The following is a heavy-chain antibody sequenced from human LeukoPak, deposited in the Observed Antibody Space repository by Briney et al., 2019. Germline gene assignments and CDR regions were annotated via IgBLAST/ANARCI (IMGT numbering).Heavy chain of an antibody. J-gene: IGHJ4*02. Sequence: SETLSLTCTVSGGSISSYYWSWIRQPPGKGLEWIGYIYYSGSTNYNPSLKSRVTISVDTSKNQFSLKLSSVTAADTAVHYCASHAVREVSYYFDYWGQGTLVTVSS. CDR2: IYYSGST. D-gene: IGHD3-10*01. V-gene: IGHV4-59*01. CDR3: ASHAVREVSYYFDY. CDR1: GGSISSYY.